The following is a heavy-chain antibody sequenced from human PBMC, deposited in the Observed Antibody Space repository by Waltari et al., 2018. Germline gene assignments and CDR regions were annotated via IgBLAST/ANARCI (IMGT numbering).Heavy chain of an antibody. CDR3: ATRHLLQGLVETAY. J-gene: IGHJ4*02. D-gene: IGHD1-26*01. CDR1: GSTSTIFL. V-gene: IGHV1-3*01. Sequence: QAQFLQSGAELKNPGPSVKFPFQASGSTSTIFLFQWWRLAPGQKFEWLGWVNVGVGSTKTSQKFNDRLTFTKDTSATTVYMELRGLTSQDTAVYYCATRHLLQGLVETAYWGQGTQVNVST. CDR2: VNVGVGST.